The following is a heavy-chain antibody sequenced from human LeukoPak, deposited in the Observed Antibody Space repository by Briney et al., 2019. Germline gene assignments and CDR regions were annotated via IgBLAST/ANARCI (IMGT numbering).Heavy chain of an antibody. J-gene: IGHJ4*02. CDR1: GLTFSNFW. CDR3: ARVRGSYYLDY. CDR2: IKYDGSEK. D-gene: IGHD1-26*01. Sequence: GGSLRLSCGASGLTFSNFWMSWVRQAPGKGLEWVANIKYDGSEKYYVDSVKGRFTISRDNAKNSLYLQMNSLRAEDTAVYYCARVRGSYYLDYWGQGTLVTVSS. V-gene: IGHV3-7*01.